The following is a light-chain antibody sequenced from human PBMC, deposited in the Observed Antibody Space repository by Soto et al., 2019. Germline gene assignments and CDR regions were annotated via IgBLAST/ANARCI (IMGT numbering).Light chain of an antibody. V-gene: IGLV1-47*02. J-gene: IGLJ2*01. CDR1: SSNIGSNF. Sequence: QSVLTQPPSASGTPGQRVTISCSGSSSNIGSNFVYWYQQLPGTAPKLLIYNNYQRPSGVPDRFSGSKSGTSASLAISGLRSDDEADYYCAAWDVSLSGPGLVFGGGTKLTVL. CDR3: AAWDVSLSGPGLV. CDR2: NNY.